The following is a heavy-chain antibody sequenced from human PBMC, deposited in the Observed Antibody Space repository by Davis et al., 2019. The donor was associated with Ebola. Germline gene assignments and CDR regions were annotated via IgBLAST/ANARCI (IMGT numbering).Heavy chain of an antibody. J-gene: IGHJ4*02. CDR1: GFTVSSNY. CDR2: ISGSGGST. CDR3: ARDGAYGSRLCDY. D-gene: IGHD3-10*01. Sequence: GGSLRLSCAASGFTVSSNYMSWVRQAPGKGLEWVSAISGSGGSTYYADSVKGRFTISRDNSKNTLYLQMNSLRDEDTAVYYCARDGAYGSRLCDYWGQGTLVTVSS. V-gene: IGHV3-23*01.